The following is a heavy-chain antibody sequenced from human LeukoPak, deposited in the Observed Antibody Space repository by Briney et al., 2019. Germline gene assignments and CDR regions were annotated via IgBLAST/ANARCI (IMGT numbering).Heavy chain of an antibody. V-gene: IGHV1-2*04. D-gene: IGHD1-26*01. CDR1: GGTFSSYA. J-gene: IGHJ3*02. CDR3: ARAGIVGAKTLGLRSDFDI. Sequence: ASVKVSCTASGGTFSSYAISWVRQAPGQGLEWMGWINPNSGGTNYAHKFQGWVTMTRDTSITTAYMELSRLRSHDTAVYYCARAGIVGAKTLGLRSDFDIWGQGTMVTVSS. CDR2: INPNSGGT.